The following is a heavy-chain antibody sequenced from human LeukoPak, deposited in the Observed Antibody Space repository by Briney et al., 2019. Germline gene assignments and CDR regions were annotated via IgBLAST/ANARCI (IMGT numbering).Heavy chain of an antibody. D-gene: IGHD1-26*01. J-gene: IGHJ3*02. CDR1: GGSISSGGYS. V-gene: IGHV4-30-2*01. CDR2: IYHSGST. CDR3: ARQWELNPTTDAFDI. Sequence: PSQTLSLTCAVSGGSISSGGYSWSWIRQPPGKGLEWIGYIYHSGSTYYNPSLKSRVTISVDTSKNQFSLKLSSVTAADTAVYYCARQWELNPTTDAFDIWGQGTMVTVSS.